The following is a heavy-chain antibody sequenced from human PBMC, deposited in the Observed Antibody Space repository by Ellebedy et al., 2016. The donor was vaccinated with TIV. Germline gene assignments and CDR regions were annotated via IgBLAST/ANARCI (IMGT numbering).Heavy chain of an antibody. CDR3: ARAFHCHSGTCQPPGEAFEI. J-gene: IGHJ3*02. CDR2: IYHSEST. Sequence: MPSETLSLTCTVSGYSISRGYYWGWIRQTPGQGLEWIDSIYHSESTYYNPYLKSRVTISVDTSKNQFSLNLNSVTAADTAVYYCARAFHCHSGTCQPPGEAFEIWGQGTMVTVSS. D-gene: IGHD2-15*01. CDR1: GYSISRGYY. V-gene: IGHV4-38-2*02.